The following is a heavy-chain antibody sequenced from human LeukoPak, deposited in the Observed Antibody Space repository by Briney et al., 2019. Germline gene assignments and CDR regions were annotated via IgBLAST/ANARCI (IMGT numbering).Heavy chain of an antibody. J-gene: IGHJ3*02. D-gene: IGHD2-15*01. Sequence: SETLSLTCTVSGGSTNNYYWSWIRQPAGKGLEWIGRIYTRGSTNYNPSLKSRVTMSVDTSKNQFSLRLSSVTAADTAVYYCARGRYCSADICSGGDAFDIWGQGTMVSVSS. CDR3: ARGRYCSADICSGGDAFDI. V-gene: IGHV4-4*07. CDR2: IYTRGST. CDR1: GGSTNNYY.